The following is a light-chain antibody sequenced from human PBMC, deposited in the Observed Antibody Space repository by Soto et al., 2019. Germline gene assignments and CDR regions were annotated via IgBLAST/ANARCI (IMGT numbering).Light chain of an antibody. CDR1: SSNIGTNS. CDR3: ASWDDSLNTFV. Sequence: QPVLTQPPSTSGTPGQTVTISCSGSSSNIGTNSVNWYQQLPGTAPKLLIYTNHQRPSGVPDRFSGSKSGTSASLAISGLQSEDEADYYCASWDDSLNTFVFGIGTQLTVL. CDR2: TNH. J-gene: IGLJ1*01. V-gene: IGLV1-44*01.